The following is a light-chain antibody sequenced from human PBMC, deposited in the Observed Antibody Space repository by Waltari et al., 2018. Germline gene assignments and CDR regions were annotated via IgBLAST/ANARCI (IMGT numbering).Light chain of an antibody. CDR2: DAS. Sequence: IVFTQSTATLSLSPGERATLSCSASQTVRSFLAWYQQKPGQAPRLLIFDASSRAPGIPAKFRGSGSGTDFTLTVSNLEPEDFAVYYCLQRSNWPYTFGQGTRVEIK. CDR1: QTVRSF. J-gene: IGKJ2*01. CDR3: LQRSNWPYT. V-gene: IGKV3-11*01.